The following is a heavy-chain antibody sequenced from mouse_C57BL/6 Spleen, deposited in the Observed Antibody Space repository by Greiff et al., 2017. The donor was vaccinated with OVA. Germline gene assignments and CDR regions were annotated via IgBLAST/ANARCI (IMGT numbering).Heavy chain of an antibody. D-gene: IGHD2-4*01. J-gene: IGHJ3*01. CDR2: INPGSGGT. V-gene: IGHV1-54*01. CDR1: GYAFTNYL. CDR3: ARSYDYGRAY. Sequence: QVQLQQSGAELVRPGTSVKVSCKASGYAFTNYLIEWVKQRPGQGLEWIGVINPGSGGTNYNEKFKGKATLTADKSSSTAYMQISSLTSEDSAVYFCARSYDYGRAYWGQGTLVTVSA.